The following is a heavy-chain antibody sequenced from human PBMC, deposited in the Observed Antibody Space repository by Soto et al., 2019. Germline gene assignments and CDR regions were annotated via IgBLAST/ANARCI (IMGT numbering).Heavy chain of an antibody. CDR1: GFTFSNYA. Sequence: EVQLLESGGNLLQPGGSLRLSCAASGFTFSNYAMSWVRQAPGKGLEWVSTISGSGFNTYYADSVKGRFTISRDNSKHTLYLQMNSLRAEDSAVYYCAKEAIHGGNFDSWGQGTLVTVSS. D-gene: IGHD2-15*01. V-gene: IGHV3-23*01. CDR2: ISGSGFNT. CDR3: AKEAIHGGNFDS. J-gene: IGHJ5*01.